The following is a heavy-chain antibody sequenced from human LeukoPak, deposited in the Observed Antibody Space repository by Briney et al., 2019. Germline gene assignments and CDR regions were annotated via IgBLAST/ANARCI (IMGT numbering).Heavy chain of an antibody. D-gene: IGHD5-18*01. J-gene: IGHJ4*02. CDR3: ARDSNRFEDTAMDFGY. V-gene: IGHV4-4*07. Sequence: SETLSLTCTVSGGSISSYYWSWIRQPAGKGLEWIGRIYTSGSTNYNPSLKSRVTMSVDTSKNQFSLKLSSVTAADTAVYYCARDSNRFEDTAMDFGYWGQGTLVTVSS. CDR1: GGSISSYY. CDR2: IYTSGST.